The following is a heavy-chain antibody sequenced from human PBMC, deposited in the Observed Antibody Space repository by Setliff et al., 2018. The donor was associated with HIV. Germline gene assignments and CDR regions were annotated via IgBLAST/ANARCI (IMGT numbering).Heavy chain of an antibody. J-gene: IGHJ4*02. CDR3: GRSETRDSRGLYY. Sequence: ASVKVSCKASGYTFTSYAMHWVRQAPGQRLEWMGWINAGTGNAKYAQKFQGRVTMTTHTSTNTAYMELRSLRSDDTAVYYCGRSETRDSRGLYYWGQGTLVTVSS. V-gene: IGHV1-3*01. CDR1: GYTFTSYA. D-gene: IGHD3-22*01. CDR2: INAGTGNA.